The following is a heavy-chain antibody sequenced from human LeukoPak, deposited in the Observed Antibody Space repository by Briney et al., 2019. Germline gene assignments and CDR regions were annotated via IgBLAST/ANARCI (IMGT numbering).Heavy chain of an antibody. CDR1: GGTFSSYA. CDR3: ARDLRGIDAFDY. D-gene: IGHD5-12*01. Sequence: SVKVSCKASGGTFSSYAISWVRQAPGQGLEWMGGIIPIFGTANYAQKFQGRVTITADESTSTAYMELSSLRSEDTAVYYCARDLRGIDAFDYWGQGTLVTVSS. J-gene: IGHJ4*02. CDR2: IIPIFGTA. V-gene: IGHV1-69*13.